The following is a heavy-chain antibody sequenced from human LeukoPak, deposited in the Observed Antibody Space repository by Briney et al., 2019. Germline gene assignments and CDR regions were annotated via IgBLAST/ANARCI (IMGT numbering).Heavy chain of an antibody. D-gene: IGHD3-22*01. Sequence: GGSLRLSCAASGFTFSSYAMSWVRQAPGKGLEWVSAISGSGGSTYYADSVKGRFTISRDNSKNMLHLQMNSLRAEDTAVYYCAKTSLTYYYDSSGYYTDFDYWGQGTLVTVSS. V-gene: IGHV3-23*01. CDR3: AKTSLTYYYDSSGYYTDFDY. CDR2: ISGSGGST. J-gene: IGHJ4*02. CDR1: GFTFSSYA.